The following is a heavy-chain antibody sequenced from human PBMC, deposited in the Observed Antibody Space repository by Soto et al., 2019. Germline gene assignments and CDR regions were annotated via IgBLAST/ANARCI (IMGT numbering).Heavy chain of an antibody. Sequence: QVQLVESGGGVVQPGRSLRLSCAASGFTFSSYAMHWVRQAPGKGLEWVAVISYDGSNKYYADSVKGRFTISRDNSKNTLYLQMNSLRAEDTALYYCASMYSSSWLPYYYGMDVWGQGTTVTVSS. CDR1: GFTFSSYA. D-gene: IGHD6-13*01. J-gene: IGHJ6*02. V-gene: IGHV3-30-3*02. CDR2: ISYDGSNK. CDR3: ASMYSSSWLPYYYGMDV.